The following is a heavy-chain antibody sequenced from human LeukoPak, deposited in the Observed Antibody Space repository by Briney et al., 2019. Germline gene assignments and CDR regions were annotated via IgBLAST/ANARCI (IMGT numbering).Heavy chain of an antibody. CDR1: GGSISSYY. Sequence: PSETLSLTCTVSGGSISSYYWSWIRQPPGKGLEWIGYIYYSGSTNYNPSLKSRVTISVDTSKNQFSLKLSSVTAADTAVYYCARVYGSGSYWPSAYYYYYMDVWGKGTTVTVSS. D-gene: IGHD3-10*01. J-gene: IGHJ6*03. V-gene: IGHV4-59*01. CDR2: IYYSGST. CDR3: ARVYGSGSYWPSAYYYYYMDV.